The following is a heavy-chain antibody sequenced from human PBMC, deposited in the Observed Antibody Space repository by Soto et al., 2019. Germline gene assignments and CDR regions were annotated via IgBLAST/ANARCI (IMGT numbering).Heavy chain of an antibody. Sequence: GGSLRLSCAASGFTFSSYAMSWVRQAPGKGLEWVSAISGSGGSTYYADSVKGRFTISRDNSKNTLYLQMNSLRAEDTAVYYCARGFITILDRGWKMDVWGQGTTVTVSS. D-gene: IGHD3-3*01. J-gene: IGHJ6*02. CDR2: ISGSGGST. CDR3: ARGFITILDRGWKMDV. V-gene: IGHV3-23*01. CDR1: GFTFSSYA.